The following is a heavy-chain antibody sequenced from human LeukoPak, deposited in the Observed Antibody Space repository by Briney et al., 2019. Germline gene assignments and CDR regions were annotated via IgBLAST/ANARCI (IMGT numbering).Heavy chain of an antibody. D-gene: IGHD3-3*01. J-gene: IGHJ4*02. CDR3: ARDSKRIYSITIFRRENYFDY. V-gene: IGHV1-18*01. CDR2: ISAYNGNT. Sequence: EASVKVSCKASGYTFTSYGISLVRQAPGQGLEWMGWISAYNGNTNYAQKLHGRVTMTTDTSTSTAYMELRCLRSDDTAAYYCARDSKRIYSITIFRRENYFDYWGQGTLVTVSS. CDR1: GYTFTSYG.